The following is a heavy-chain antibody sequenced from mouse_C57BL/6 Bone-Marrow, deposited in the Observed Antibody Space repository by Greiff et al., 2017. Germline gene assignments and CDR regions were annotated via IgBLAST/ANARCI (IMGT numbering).Heavy chain of an antibody. V-gene: IGHV1-54*01. CDR2: INPGSGGT. CDR1: GYAFTNYL. J-gene: IGHJ3*01. D-gene: IGHD3-2*02. Sequence: VQLQQSGAELVRPGTSVKVSCKASGYAFTNYLIEWVKQRPGQGLEWIGVINPGSGGTNYNEKFKGKATLTADKSSSTAYMQLSSLTSEDSAVYFCARVSSGYSLAYWGQGTLVTVSA. CDR3: ARVSSGYSLAY.